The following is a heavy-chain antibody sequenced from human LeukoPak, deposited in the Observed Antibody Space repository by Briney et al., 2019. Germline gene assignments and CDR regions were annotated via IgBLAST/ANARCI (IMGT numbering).Heavy chain of an antibody. CDR3: AKDYSYDSPLPPYSDY. CDR2: ISGSGGST. J-gene: IGHJ4*02. Sequence: GESLTLSCPASGFTFSTYAMRWDRQAPGKGLEWVSAISGSGGSTYYADSVKGRFTTSRDNSKNTLYLQMNSLRAEDTAVYYCAKDYSYDSPLPPYSDYWGQGTLVTVSS. D-gene: IGHD3-16*01. V-gene: IGHV3-23*01. CDR1: GFTFSTYA.